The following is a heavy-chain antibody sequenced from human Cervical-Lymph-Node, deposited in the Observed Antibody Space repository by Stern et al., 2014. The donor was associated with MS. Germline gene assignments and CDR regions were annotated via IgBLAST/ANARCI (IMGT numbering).Heavy chain of an antibody. CDR2: IYYSGST. CDR1: GGSISSSTYY. V-gene: IGHV4-39*01. J-gene: IGHJ5*02. Sequence: VQLVESGPGLVKPSETLSLTCTVSGGSISSSTYYWGWIRQPPGKGLEWIGGIYYSGSTYYNPSLKSRVTISVDTSTNQFSLKLSSVPAADTAVYYCACVSGSGPWGQGTLVTVSS. D-gene: IGHD6-19*01. CDR3: ACVSGSGP.